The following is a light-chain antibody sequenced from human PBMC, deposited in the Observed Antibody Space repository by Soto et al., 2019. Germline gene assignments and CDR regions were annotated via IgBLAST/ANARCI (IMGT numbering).Light chain of an antibody. CDR2: WAS. CDR1: QSVLYSLNNRNH. CDR3: QQYYRSPLS. Sequence: DVVMTQSPDSLAVSLGERATLNCKSSQSVLYSLNNRNHLAWYQKKPGQPPRLLVYWASTRESGVPDRFSGSGSGTDYSLTNSSLQAEDVAVYYCQQYYRSPLSFGGGTRVEIK. J-gene: IGKJ4*01. V-gene: IGKV4-1*01.